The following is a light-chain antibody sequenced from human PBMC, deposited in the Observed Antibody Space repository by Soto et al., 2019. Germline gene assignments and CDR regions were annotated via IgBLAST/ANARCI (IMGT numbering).Light chain of an antibody. Sequence: QSVLTQPPSVSGAPGQRVTISCTGSSSNIGAGYDVHWYQQLPGTAPKLLIYGNINRPSGLPDRFSGSKSGTSASLAITGLQAEDEADSYCQYYHSTLSGVVFGGGTQLTVL. CDR3: QYYHSTLSGVV. J-gene: IGLJ3*02. CDR2: GNI. V-gene: IGLV1-40*01. CDR1: SSNIGAGYD.